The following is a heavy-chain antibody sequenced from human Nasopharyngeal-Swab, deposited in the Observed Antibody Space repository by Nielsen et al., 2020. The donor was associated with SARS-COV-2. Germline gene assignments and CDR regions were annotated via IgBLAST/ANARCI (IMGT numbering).Heavy chain of an antibody. CDR1: GFTFSSYA. CDR2: ISGSGGST. J-gene: IGHJ4*02. D-gene: IGHD2-21*02. Sequence: GESLKISCAASGFTFSSYAMSWVRQAPGKGLEWVSAISGSGGSTYYADSVKGRFTISRDNSKNTLYLQMNSLRAEDTAVYYCAVTASTSRFFDYWGQGTLVTASS. CDR3: AVTASTSRFFDY. V-gene: IGHV3-23*01.